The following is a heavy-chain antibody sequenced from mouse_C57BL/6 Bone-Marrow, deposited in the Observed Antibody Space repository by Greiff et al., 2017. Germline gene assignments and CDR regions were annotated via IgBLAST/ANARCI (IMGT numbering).Heavy chain of an antibody. J-gene: IGHJ2*01. CDR2: IYPGDGDT. CDR1: GYAFSSSW. V-gene: IGHV1-82*01. CDR3: ARDYYGYFDY. D-gene: IGHD2-1*01. Sequence: QVQLQQSGPELVKPGASVKISCKASGYAFSSSWMNWVKQRPGKGLEWIGRIYPGDGDTNYNGKFKGKATLTADKSSSTAYMQLSSLTSEDSAVYFCARDYYGYFDYWGQGTTLTVSS.